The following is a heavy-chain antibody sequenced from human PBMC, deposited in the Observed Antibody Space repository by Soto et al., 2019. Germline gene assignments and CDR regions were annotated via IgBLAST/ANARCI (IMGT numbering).Heavy chain of an antibody. J-gene: IGHJ4*02. Sequence: LRLSCAASGFTFSSYAMSWVRQAPGKGLEWVSAISGSGGSTYYADSVKGRFTISRDNSKNTLYLQMNSLRAEDTAVYYCAKDKASYYYDSSGYLDYWGQGTLVTVSS. CDR3: AKDKASYYYDSSGYLDY. D-gene: IGHD3-22*01. CDR1: GFTFSSYA. V-gene: IGHV3-23*01. CDR2: ISGSGGST.